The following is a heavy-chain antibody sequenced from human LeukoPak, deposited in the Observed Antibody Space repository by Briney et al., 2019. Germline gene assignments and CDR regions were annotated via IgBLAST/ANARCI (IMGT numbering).Heavy chain of an antibody. Sequence: PSETLSLTCAVSGVPFSNYYWSWVRQSPRQELEWIGEINHSGYTNYNPSLKSRVTMSIDTSKNQFSLILTSVTAADAAVYYCTRAVAGHPDWGQGTLVTVSS. CDR3: TRAVAGHPD. J-gene: IGHJ4*02. V-gene: IGHV4-34*01. CDR2: INHSGYT. D-gene: IGHD6-19*01. CDR1: GVPFSNYY.